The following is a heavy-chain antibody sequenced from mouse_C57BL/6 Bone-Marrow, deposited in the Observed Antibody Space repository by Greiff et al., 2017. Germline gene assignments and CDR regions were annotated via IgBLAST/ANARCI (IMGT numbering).Heavy chain of an antibody. Sequence: VQGVESGPGLVQPSQSLSISCTVSGFSLTSYGVHWVRQSPGKGLEWLGVIWSGGSTDYYAAFISRLSISKDNSKAQVFFKMNSPQADDTAFYYCAKSDGYLFAYWGQGTLVTVSA. CDR1: GFSLTSYG. V-gene: IGHV2-2*01. J-gene: IGHJ3*01. CDR2: IWSGGST. D-gene: IGHD2-3*01. CDR3: AKSDGYLFAY.